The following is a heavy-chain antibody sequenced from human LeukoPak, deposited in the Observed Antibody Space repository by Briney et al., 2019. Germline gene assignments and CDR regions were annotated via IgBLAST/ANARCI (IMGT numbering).Heavy chain of an antibody. J-gene: IGHJ4*02. V-gene: IGHV3-21*01. D-gene: IGHD3-9*01. CDR3: ARDNDLLRYFDWPLDY. Sequence: GGSLRLSCAASGFTFSSYSMNWVCQAPGKGLEWVSSISSSSSYIYYADSVKGRFTISRDNAKNSLYLQMNSLRAEDTAVYYCARDNDLLRYFDWPLDYWGQGTLVTVSS. CDR2: ISSSSSYI. CDR1: GFTFSSYS.